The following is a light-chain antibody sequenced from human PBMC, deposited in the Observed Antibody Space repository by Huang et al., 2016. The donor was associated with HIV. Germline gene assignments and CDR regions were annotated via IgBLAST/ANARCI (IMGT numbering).Light chain of an antibody. J-gene: IGKJ4*01. V-gene: IGKV1-39*01. CDR2: AAS. CDR1: QTISAH. CDR3: QQSYSTPLT. Sequence: DIQMTQSPSSLSASVEDRVTITCRASQTISAHLNWYQQKPGKAPKLLIHAASSLQSGVPSRFSGGGSVTDFTLTISSLQPEDFATYYCQQSYSTPLTFGGGTKVEIK.